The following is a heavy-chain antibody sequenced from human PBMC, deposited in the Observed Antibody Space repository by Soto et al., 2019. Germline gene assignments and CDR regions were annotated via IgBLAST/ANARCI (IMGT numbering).Heavy chain of an antibody. CDR3: ARVRRGGRGARLDAFDI. CDR1: GGSFSGYY. V-gene: IGHV4-34*01. D-gene: IGHD3-16*01. CDR2: INHSGST. J-gene: IGHJ3*02. Sequence: SETLSLTCAVYGGSFSGYYWSWIRQPPGKGLEWIGEINHSGSTNYNPSLKSRVTISVDTSKNQFSLKLSSVTAADTAVYYCARVRRGGRGARLDAFDIWGQGTMVTVSS.